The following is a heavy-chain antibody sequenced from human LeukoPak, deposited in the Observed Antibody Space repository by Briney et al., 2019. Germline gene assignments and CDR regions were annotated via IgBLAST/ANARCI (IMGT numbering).Heavy chain of an antibody. CDR2: INPNSGGT. CDR3: ARDSVATITFSYYYYMDV. Sequence: ASVKVSCKASGYTFTGYYMHWVRQAPGQGLEWMGWINPNSGGTNYAQKFQGRVTMTRDTSISTVYMELSSLRSEDTAVYYCARDSVATITFSYYYYMDVWGKGTTVTVSS. D-gene: IGHD5-12*01. J-gene: IGHJ6*03. V-gene: IGHV1-2*02. CDR1: GYTFTGYY.